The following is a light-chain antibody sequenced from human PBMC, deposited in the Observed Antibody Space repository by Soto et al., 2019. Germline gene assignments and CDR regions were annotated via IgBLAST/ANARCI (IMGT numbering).Light chain of an antibody. J-gene: IGKJ4*01. CDR1: QSVSSSY. Sequence: EIVLTQSPGTLSLSPGERATLSCRASQSVSSSYLAWYQQKPGQAPRLLIYGASSRATGIPDRFSGSGSGTDFTLTISRLEPEDVAVYYCQQYGSSLLTFGGGTMVEI. CDR3: QQYGSSLLT. CDR2: GAS. V-gene: IGKV3-20*01.